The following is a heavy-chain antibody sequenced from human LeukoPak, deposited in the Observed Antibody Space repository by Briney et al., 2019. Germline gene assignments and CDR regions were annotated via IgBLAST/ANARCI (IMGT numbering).Heavy chain of an antibody. CDR3: ARGIPPRYCSGGSCYSKHYYYYYYMDV. V-gene: IGHV4-38-2*01. CDR1: GYSISSGYY. CDR2: IYHSGST. J-gene: IGHJ6*03. D-gene: IGHD2-15*01. Sequence: SETLSLTCAVSGYSISSGYYWGWIRQPPGEGLEWIGSIYHSGSTYYNPALKRRDAISGDTSKNQFSLKLSSVTAADTAVYYCARGIPPRYCSGGSCYSKHYYYYYYMDVWGKGTTVTVSS.